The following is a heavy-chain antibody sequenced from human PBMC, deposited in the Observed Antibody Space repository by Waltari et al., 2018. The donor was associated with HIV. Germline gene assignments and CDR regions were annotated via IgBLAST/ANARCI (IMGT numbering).Heavy chain of an antibody. D-gene: IGHD1-26*01. Sequence: EVQLVESGGVVVQPGGSLRLSCAVSGFTFDDYRRNGVRQAPGKGLEWVSLISWDGGSTYYADSVKGRFTISRDNSKNSLYLQMNSLRTEDSALYYCAKDMGSGSYSGFDYWGQGTLVTVSS. CDR3: AKDMGSGSYSGFDY. J-gene: IGHJ4*02. CDR2: ISWDGGST. CDR1: GFTFDDYR. V-gene: IGHV3-43*01.